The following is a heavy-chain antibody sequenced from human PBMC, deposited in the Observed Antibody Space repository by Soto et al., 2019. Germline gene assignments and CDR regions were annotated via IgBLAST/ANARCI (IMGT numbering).Heavy chain of an antibody. CDR3: AKCHVLRFLEWLSYFDY. Sequence: GGSLRLSCAASGFTFSSYAMSWVRQAPGKGLEWVSAISGSGGSTYYADSVKGRFTISRDNSKNTLYLQMSSLRAEDTAVYYCAKCHVLRFLEWLSYFDYWGQGTLVTVSS. D-gene: IGHD3-3*01. CDR2: ISGSGGST. V-gene: IGHV3-23*01. J-gene: IGHJ4*02. CDR1: GFTFSSYA.